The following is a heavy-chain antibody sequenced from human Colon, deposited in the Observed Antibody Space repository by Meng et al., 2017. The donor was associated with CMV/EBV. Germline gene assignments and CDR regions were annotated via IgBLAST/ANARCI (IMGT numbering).Heavy chain of an antibody. CDR1: GFIFSDYW. J-gene: IGHJ6*02. Sequence: GGSLRLSCAASGFIFSDYWMSWVRQAPGKGLEWVANINQGGGETYYVDSVKGRFTISRDNAKNSLYLQLNSLRAEDTAVYYCATGKAVAGKSYYYYGMDVWGQGTTVTVSS. D-gene: IGHD6-19*01. V-gene: IGHV3-7*01. CDR2: INQGGGET. CDR3: ATGKAVAGKSYYYYGMDV.